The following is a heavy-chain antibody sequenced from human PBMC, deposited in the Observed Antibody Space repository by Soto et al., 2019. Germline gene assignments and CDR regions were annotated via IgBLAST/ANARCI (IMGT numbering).Heavy chain of an antibody. J-gene: IGHJ4*02. D-gene: IGHD3-3*01. CDR2: ISAYNGNT. V-gene: IGHV1-18*01. CDR1: GYTFTSYG. CDR3: ASVGVGDFWSGYSNY. Sequence: QVQLVQSGAEVKKPGASVKVSCKASGYTFTSYGISWVRQAPGQGLEWMGWISAYNGNTNYAQKLQGRVTMTTDTSTSKAYMERRGLRSNDTAVYLCASVGVGDFWSGYSNYWGQGTLVTVSS.